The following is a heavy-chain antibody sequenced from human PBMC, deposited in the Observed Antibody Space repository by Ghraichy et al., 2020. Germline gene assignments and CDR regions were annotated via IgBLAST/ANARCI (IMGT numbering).Heavy chain of an antibody. Sequence: GSLRLSCTVSGYSISSGYFWGWIRQSPGRGLQWIGSISHRGSAYYSLSLGYRVTISRDTSKNQFSLQLSSVTAADTAVYYCARGGTPAYKYYFGLDVWGQGITVTV. CDR3: ARGGTPAYKYYFGLDV. CDR1: GYSISSGYF. CDR2: ISHRGSA. D-gene: IGHD5-24*01. J-gene: IGHJ6*02. V-gene: IGHV4-38-2*02.